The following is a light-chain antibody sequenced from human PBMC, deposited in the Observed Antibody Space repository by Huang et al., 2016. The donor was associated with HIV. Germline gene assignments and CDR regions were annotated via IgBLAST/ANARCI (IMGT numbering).Light chain of an antibody. Sequence: ETVLTQSPATPSLSPGERATLSCRASQSVNSYLAWYQQKPGQTPRLLIYDASNRATGIPGRFSGSGSGTDFTLTISSLEPEDFAVYYCQQRKYWPPITFGQGTRLEIK. J-gene: IGKJ5*01. V-gene: IGKV3-11*01. CDR3: QQRKYWPPIT. CDR2: DAS. CDR1: QSVNSY.